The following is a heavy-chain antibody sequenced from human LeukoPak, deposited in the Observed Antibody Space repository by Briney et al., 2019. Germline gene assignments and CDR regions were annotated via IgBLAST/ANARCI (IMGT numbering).Heavy chain of an antibody. CDR1: GFTFSSYA. D-gene: IGHD3-3*01. Sequence: GGSLRLSCAASGFTFSSYAMSWVRQAPGKGLEWVSAISGSGGSTYYADSVKGRFTISRDNSKNTLYLQMNSLRAEDTAVYYCAKGVYYDFWSGYSTYLVDYWGQGTLVTVSS. CDR3: AKGVYYDFWSGYSTYLVDY. V-gene: IGHV3-23*01. CDR2: ISGSGGST. J-gene: IGHJ4*02.